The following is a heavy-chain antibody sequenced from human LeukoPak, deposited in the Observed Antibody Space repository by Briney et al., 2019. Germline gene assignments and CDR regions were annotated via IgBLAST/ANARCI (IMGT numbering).Heavy chain of an antibody. Sequence: PGGSPRLSCAASGFTVSSNYMSWVRQAPGKGLEWVSVIYSGGSTYYADSVKGRFTISRDNSKNTLYLQMNSLRVEDTAVYYCARERWFDPWGQGTLVTVSS. CDR1: GFTVSSNY. V-gene: IGHV3-53*01. CDR2: IYSGGST. J-gene: IGHJ5*02. CDR3: ARERWFDP.